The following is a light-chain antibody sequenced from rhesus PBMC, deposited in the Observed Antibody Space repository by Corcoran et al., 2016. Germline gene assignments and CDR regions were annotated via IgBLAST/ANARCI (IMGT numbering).Light chain of an antibody. CDR2: AAS. CDR1: QNIYSN. CDR3: QHYYDNPFT. J-gene: IGKJ3*01. Sequence: DIQMTQSPSALSASVGDRVTISCRASQNIYSNLAWYQQKPGKAPKLLIYAASRWQTGIPSRFRGSGSGTDFTLTLSSLKPEDSAAYYCQHYYDNPFTFGPGTKLDIK. V-gene: IGKV1S12*01.